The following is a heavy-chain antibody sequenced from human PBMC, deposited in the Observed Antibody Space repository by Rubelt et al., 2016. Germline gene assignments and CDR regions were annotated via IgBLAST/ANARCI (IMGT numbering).Heavy chain of an antibody. D-gene: IGHD6-6*01. Sequence: QVQLVQSGAEVKKPGSSVKVSCKASGGTFSSYAISWVRQAPGQGLEWMGGIIPVFGTANYAQKFQGRITMTADESTSPAYMELSSLRSEETAVYYCATTIAIRPYYFDYWGQGTLVTVSS. CDR1: GGTFSSYA. V-gene: IGHV1-69*01. CDR2: IIPVFGTA. CDR3: ATTIAIRPYYFDY. J-gene: IGHJ4*02.